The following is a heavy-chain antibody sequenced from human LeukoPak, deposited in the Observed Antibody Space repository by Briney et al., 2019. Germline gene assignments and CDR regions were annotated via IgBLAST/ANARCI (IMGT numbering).Heavy chain of an antibody. J-gene: IGHJ4*02. CDR2: IYHSGTT. Sequence: SETLSLTCAVSGYSITSSSWWGWIRQPPGKGLEWIGYIYHSGTTYYNPSLKSRVTISVDTSKNQFSLKLSSVTAADTDVYYCARGLSAIVHWGQGTLVTVSS. D-gene: IGHD2-15*01. V-gene: IGHV4-28*03. CDR3: ARGLSAIVH. CDR1: GYSITSSSW.